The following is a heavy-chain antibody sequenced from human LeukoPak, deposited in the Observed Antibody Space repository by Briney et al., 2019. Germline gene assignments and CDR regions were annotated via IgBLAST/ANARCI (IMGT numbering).Heavy chain of an antibody. CDR1: GFTFSSYW. Sequence: PGGSLRLSCAASGFTFSSYWMSWVRQAPGKGLEWVANIKQDGSEKYYVDSVKGRFTISRDNAKNSLYLQMNSLRAEDTAVYYCARDFPAAFGAFDIWGQGTMVTVSS. V-gene: IGHV3-7*01. J-gene: IGHJ3*02. D-gene: IGHD6-13*01. CDR3: ARDFPAAFGAFDI. CDR2: IKQDGSEK.